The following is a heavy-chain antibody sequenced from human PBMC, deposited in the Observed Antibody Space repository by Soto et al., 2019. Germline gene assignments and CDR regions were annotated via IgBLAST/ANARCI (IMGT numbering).Heavy chain of an antibody. D-gene: IGHD2-21*02. Sequence: QVQLVQSGAEEKKPGASVKVFCKASGYTFTSYAMHCVRQAPGQRLEWMGWINAGNGNTKYSQKFQGRVTITRDTSASTAYMELSSLRSEDTAVYYCARSIVVVTALDYWGQGTLVTVSS. CDR3: ARSIVVVTALDY. V-gene: IGHV1-3*05. CDR2: INAGNGNT. J-gene: IGHJ4*02. CDR1: GYTFTSYA.